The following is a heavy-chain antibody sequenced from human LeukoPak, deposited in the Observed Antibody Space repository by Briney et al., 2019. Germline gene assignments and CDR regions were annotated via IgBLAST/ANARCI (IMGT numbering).Heavy chain of an antibody. CDR3: AKVSDPTFYGDYSYFDY. V-gene: IGHV3-23*01. Sequence: GGSLRLSCAASGFTFSSYAMSWVRQAPGKGLEWVSAISGSGGSTYYADSVKGRFTISRDNSKNTLYLQMNSLRAEDTAVYYCAKVSDPTFYGDYSYFDYWGQGTLVTVSS. D-gene: IGHD4-17*01. CDR2: ISGSGGST. J-gene: IGHJ4*02. CDR1: GFTFSSYA.